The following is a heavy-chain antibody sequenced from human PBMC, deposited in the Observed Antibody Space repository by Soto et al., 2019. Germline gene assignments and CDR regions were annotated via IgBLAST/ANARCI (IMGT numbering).Heavy chain of an antibody. CDR2: ISGYGRNR. CDR1: GFNFGNYD. V-gene: IGHV3-23*01. Sequence: GSLRLSCAASGFNFGNYDMSWIRQAPGKGLEWVSAISGYGRNRHYADSVEGRFTISRDNSQNTLYLQMNSLSADDTALYYCVYCSRESCRRSPFDVWGPGTLVTVSS. D-gene: IGHD2-15*01. CDR3: VYCSRESCRRSPFDV. J-gene: IGHJ4*02.